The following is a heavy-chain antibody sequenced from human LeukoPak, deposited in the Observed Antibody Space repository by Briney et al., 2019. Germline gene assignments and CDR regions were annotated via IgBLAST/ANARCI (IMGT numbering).Heavy chain of an antibody. CDR3: ASYCSGGSCYSGWGNYYYYMDV. CDR1: GGSISSSSYY. J-gene: IGHJ6*03. Sequence: SETLSLTCTVSGGSISSSSYYWGWIRQPPGKGLEWIGSIYHSGSTYYNPSLKSRVTISVDTSKNQFSLKLSSVTAADTAVYYCASYCSGGSCYSGWGNYYYYMDVWGKGTTVTVSS. D-gene: IGHD2-15*01. CDR2: IYHSGST. V-gene: IGHV4-39*07.